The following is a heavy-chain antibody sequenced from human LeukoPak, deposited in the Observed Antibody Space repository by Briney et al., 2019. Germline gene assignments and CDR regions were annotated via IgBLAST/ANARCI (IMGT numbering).Heavy chain of an antibody. D-gene: IGHD1-26*01. Sequence: SETLSLTCTVSGGSLSSYYWTWIRQPPGKGLEWIGYIYYSGSTNYNPSLKSRVTISVDTSKNQFSLKLTSVTAADTAVYYCARGVNSGYFDYCGQGTLVTVSS. CDR2: IYYSGST. V-gene: IGHV4-59*01. CDR3: ARGVNSGYFDY. J-gene: IGHJ4*02. CDR1: GGSLSSYY.